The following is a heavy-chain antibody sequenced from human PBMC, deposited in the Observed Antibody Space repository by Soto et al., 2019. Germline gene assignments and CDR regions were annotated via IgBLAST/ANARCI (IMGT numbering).Heavy chain of an antibody. Sequence: QVQLQQWVAGLLKPSETLSLTCAVYGGSFSGYYWSWIRQPPGKGLEWIGEINHSGSTNYNPSLKSRVTISVDTSKNQFSLKLSSVTAADTAVYYCARFSRQLVYDAFDIWGQGTMVTVSS. D-gene: IGHD6-13*01. V-gene: IGHV4-34*01. J-gene: IGHJ3*02. CDR1: GGSFSGYY. CDR2: INHSGST. CDR3: ARFSRQLVYDAFDI.